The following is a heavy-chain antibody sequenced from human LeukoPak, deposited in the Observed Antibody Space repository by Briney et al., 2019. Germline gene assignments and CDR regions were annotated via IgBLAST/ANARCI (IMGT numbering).Heavy chain of an antibody. Sequence: ASVKVSCKASADTFSNYDINRVRQATGQGFEWMGWLSPTSSRAGSAQKFQGRVTFTRDTSISTVYMELSSLTSEDTAVYYCARARYSSSFYWGPYFDYWGQGTLVTVSS. CDR1: ADTFSNYD. J-gene: IGHJ4*02. CDR3: ARARYSSSFYWGPYFDY. V-gene: IGHV1-8*03. D-gene: IGHD6-6*01. CDR2: LSPTSSRA.